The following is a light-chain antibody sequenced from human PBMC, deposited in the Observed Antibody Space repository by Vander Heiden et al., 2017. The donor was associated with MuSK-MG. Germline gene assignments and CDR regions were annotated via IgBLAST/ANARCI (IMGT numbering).Light chain of an antibody. V-gene: IGKV1-27*01. CDR3: QKYNSAPWT. Sequence: DIQMTQSPSSLSASVGDRVTITCRASQGMSNYLAWYQQEPGKVPKLLIYAASTLQSGVPSRCSGSGSGTDFTLTISSLQPEDVATYYCQKYNSAPWTFGQGTKVEIK. CDR1: QGMSNY. J-gene: IGKJ1*01. CDR2: AAS.